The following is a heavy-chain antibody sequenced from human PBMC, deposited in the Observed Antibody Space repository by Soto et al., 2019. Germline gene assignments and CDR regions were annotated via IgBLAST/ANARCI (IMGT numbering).Heavy chain of an antibody. V-gene: IGHV5-51*01. CDR2: IYPGDFDT. CDR3: ARLLGYSFGHQEFFDY. Sequence: GEPLKISCTGSGYNFDTYWIGWVRQMAGKGLEWMGIIYPGDFDTRYSQSSQGHFTMSVDKSINTAYLQWNNLETSDTAIYYCARLLGYSFGHQEFFDYWGQGTPVTVSS. J-gene: IGHJ4*02. CDR1: GYNFDTYW. D-gene: IGHD5-18*01.